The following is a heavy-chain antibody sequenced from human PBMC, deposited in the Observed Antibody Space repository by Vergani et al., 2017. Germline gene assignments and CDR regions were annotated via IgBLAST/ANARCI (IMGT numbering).Heavy chain of an antibody. V-gene: IGHV3-30*02. D-gene: IGHD3-10*02. Sequence: QVQLVESGGGVVQRGGSLRLSCATSGFTLSNYDMQWIRQGPGKGLEFVAFIQFDGSNQYYADSVKGRFTLSRDFSKNTLYLQLNSLRTDHTATYYCAKHFRGCSNDYWGQGTQVIVSS. CDR2: IQFDGSNQ. CDR3: AKHFRGCSNDY. CDR1: GFTLSNYD. J-gene: IGHJ4*02.